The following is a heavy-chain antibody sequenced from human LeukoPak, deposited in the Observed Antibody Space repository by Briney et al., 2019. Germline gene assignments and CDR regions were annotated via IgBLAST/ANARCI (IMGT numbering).Heavy chain of an antibody. CDR3: ARGDSSGWYFDQ. D-gene: IGHD6-19*01. V-gene: IGHV3-20*04. CDR2: INRNGGST. Sequence: GGSLRLSCAASGSTFDAYGMSWVRQAPGKGLEWVSGINRNGGSTGYADSVRGRFTISRDNAKNSLYLQMNSLRAEDTALYYCARGDSSGWYFDQWGQGILVTVSS. J-gene: IGHJ4*02. CDR1: GSTFDAYG.